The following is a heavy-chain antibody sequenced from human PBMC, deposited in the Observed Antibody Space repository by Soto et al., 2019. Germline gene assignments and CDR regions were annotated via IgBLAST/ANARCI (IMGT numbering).Heavy chain of an antibody. Sequence: QVQLVQSGADLKKPGASVQVSCKTSGYTFSNYAINWVRQAPGQGLEWMGWISSYNSYNGDTKYARMLQDRHTMTIDTSTATPYMELRSLRSDDTAVYYCARSELERGEVGYYGMDVWGQGTTVTVSS. CDR3: ARSELERGEVGYYGMDV. D-gene: IGHD3-16*01. V-gene: IGHV1-18*04. CDR1: GYTFSNYA. J-gene: IGHJ6*02. CDR2: ISSYNSYNGDT.